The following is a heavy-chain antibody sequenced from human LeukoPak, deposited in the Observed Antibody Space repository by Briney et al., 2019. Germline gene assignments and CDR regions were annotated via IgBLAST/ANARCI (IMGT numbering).Heavy chain of an antibody. CDR1: GFTFSSYA. Sequence: GRSLRLSCAASGFTFSSYAMHWVRQALGKGLEWVAVISYDGSNKYYADSVKGRFTISRDNSKNTLYLQMNSLRAEDTAVYYCARRWTVGATFGADYFDYWGQGTLVTVSS. J-gene: IGHJ4*02. D-gene: IGHD1-26*01. V-gene: IGHV3-30*04. CDR2: ISYDGSNK. CDR3: ARRWTVGATFGADYFDY.